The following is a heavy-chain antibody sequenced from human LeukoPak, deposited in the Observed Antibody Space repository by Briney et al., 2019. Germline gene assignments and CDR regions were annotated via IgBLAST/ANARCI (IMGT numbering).Heavy chain of an antibody. CDR3: ASLSRYCSGGSCYPLLDY. CDR1: GGSISSYY. V-gene: IGHV4-59*01. Sequence: SESLSLTCTVSGGSISSYYWSWIRQPPWKGLEWIGYIYYSGSTNYNPSLKSRVTISVDTSKNQFSLKLSSVTAADTAVYYCASLSRYCSGGSCYPLLDYWGQGTLVTVSS. D-gene: IGHD2-15*01. J-gene: IGHJ4*02. CDR2: IYYSGST.